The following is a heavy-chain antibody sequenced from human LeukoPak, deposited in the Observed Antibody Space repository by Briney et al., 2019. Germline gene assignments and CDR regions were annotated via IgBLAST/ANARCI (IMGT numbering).Heavy chain of an antibody. J-gene: IGHJ4*02. Sequence: GGSLRLSCAASGFTFSNAWMSWVRQAPGKGLEWVGRIKSKTDGGTTDYAAPVKGRFTISRDDSKNTLYLQMNSLKTEDTAVYYCTVYRIAVAGTVDYWGQGTLVTVSS. V-gene: IGHV3-15*01. CDR1: GFTFSNAW. CDR2: IKSKTDGGTT. D-gene: IGHD6-19*01. CDR3: TVYRIAVAGTVDY.